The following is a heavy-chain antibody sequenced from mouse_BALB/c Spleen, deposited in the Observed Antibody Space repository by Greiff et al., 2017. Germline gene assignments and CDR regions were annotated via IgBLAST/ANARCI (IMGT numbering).Heavy chain of an antibody. D-gene: IGHD1-1*01. J-gene: IGHJ2*01. Sequence: EVQGVESGGGLVKPGGSLKLSCAASGFTFSSYTMSWVRQTPEKRLEWVATISSGGSYTYYPDSVKGRFTISRDNAKNTLYLQMSSLKSEDTAMYYCTGNYVLFDYWGQGTTLTVSS. CDR1: GFTFSSYT. CDR2: ISSGGSYT. CDR3: TGNYVLFDY. V-gene: IGHV5-6-4*01.